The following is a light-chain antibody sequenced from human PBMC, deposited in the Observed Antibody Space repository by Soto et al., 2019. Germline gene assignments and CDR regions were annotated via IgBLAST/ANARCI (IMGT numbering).Light chain of an antibody. Sequence: DIQMTQSPSTLSASVGDRVTITCRASQSITDWLAWYQQKPGKAPKFLIYKASNLEGGVPSRFSGSGSGAEFTLASGGVERDDFAAYYCQYWDDYSGTFGQGTRVEIK. CDR2: KAS. CDR1: QSITDW. V-gene: IGKV1-5*03. J-gene: IGKJ1*01. CDR3: QYWDDYSGT.